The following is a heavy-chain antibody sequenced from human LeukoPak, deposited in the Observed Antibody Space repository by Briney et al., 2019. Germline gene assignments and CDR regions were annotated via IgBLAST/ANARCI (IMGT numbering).Heavy chain of an antibody. J-gene: IGHJ4*02. CDR3: ARDSSLGQQLAREGFDY. V-gene: IGHV1-69*04. D-gene: IGHD6-13*01. CDR2: FIPILGIA. CDR1: GGTLSSYE. Sequence: SVKVSCKASGGTLSSYEISWVRQAPGQGLEWMGRFIPILGIANYAQKFQGRVTITADKSTSTAYMELSSLRSEDTAVYYCARDSSLGQQLAREGFDYWGQGTLVTVSS.